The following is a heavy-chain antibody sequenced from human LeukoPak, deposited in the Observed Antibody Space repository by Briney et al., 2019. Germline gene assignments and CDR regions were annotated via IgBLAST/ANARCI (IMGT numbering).Heavy chain of an antibody. CDR3: STVHDYGDTF. CDR1: GFTVSNAW. D-gene: IGHD4-17*01. Sequence: PGGSLRLSCAASGFTVSNAWMSWVRQAPGKGLEWVGRIKSKTDGGTTDYAATVEGRFTISGDDSKNTLYLQMNSLRTEDTAFYYCSTVHDYGDTFWGQGTLVTVSS. J-gene: IGHJ4*02. CDR2: IKSKTDGGTT. V-gene: IGHV3-15*01.